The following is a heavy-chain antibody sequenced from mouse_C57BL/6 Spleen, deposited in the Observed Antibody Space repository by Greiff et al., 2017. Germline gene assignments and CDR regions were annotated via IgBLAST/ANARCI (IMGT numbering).Heavy chain of an antibody. CDR3: ARGPENYFDY. V-gene: IGHV5-4*03. CDR2: ISDGGSYT. Sequence: EVKLMESGGGLVKPGGSLKLSCAASGFTFSSYAMSWVRQTPEKRLEWVATISDGGSYTYYPDNVKGRFTISRDNAKNNLYLQMSHLKSEDTAMYYCARGPENYFDYWGQGTTLTVSS. CDR1: GFTFSSYA. J-gene: IGHJ2*01.